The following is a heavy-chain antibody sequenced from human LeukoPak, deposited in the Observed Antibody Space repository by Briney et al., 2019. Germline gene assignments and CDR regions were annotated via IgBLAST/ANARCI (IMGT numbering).Heavy chain of an antibody. CDR3: ASGGGAPGHLDP. CDR1: GYTFTGYY. J-gene: IGHJ5*02. V-gene: IGHV1-2*06. D-gene: IGHD2-21*01. CDR2: INPNGGGT. Sequence: GASVKVSCKASGYTFTGYYMHWVRQAPGQGLEWMGRINPNGGGTDYAQKFQGRVTMTRDTSFSTAYMELSRLRSDDTAVYYCASGGGAPGHLDPWGQGTLVTVSS.